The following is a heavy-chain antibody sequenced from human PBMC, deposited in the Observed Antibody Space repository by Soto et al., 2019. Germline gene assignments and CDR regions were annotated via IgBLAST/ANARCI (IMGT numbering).Heavy chain of an antibody. Sequence: SETLSLTCTVSGGSISSGGYYWSWIRQHPGKGLEWIGYIYYSGSTYYNPSLKSRVTISVDTSKNQFSLKLSSVTAADTAVYYCARVPGCSSTSCPHYYYYGMDVWGQGTTVTVSS. CDR2: IYYSGST. V-gene: IGHV4-31*03. D-gene: IGHD2-2*01. J-gene: IGHJ6*02. CDR3: ARVPGCSSTSCPHYYYYGMDV. CDR1: GGSISSGGYY.